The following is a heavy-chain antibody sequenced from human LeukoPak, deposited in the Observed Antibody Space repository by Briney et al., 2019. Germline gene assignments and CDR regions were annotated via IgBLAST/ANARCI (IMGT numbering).Heavy chain of an antibody. CDR3: AIFDFLFGEIDNWFDP. V-gene: IGHV5-51*01. D-gene: IGHD3-16*01. CDR2: IYPGDSDT. J-gene: IGHJ5*02. CDR1: GYSFTSYW. Sequence: GESLKISCQVSGYSFTSYWIAWVRQMPGKGLEWMGIIYPGDSDTRYSPSFQGQVTISADKSISTAYLQWSSLKASDTAMYYCAIFDFLFGEIDNWFDPWGQGTQVTVSS.